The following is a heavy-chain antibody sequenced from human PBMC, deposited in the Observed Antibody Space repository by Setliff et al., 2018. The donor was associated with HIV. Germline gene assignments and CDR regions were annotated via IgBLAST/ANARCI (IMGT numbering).Heavy chain of an antibody. V-gene: IGHV3-64*04. D-gene: IGHD3-10*01. Sequence: GGSLRLSCSASGFTFSSNAMHWVRQAPGKGLEYVSSISSNGGSTNYADSVKGRFTISRDNAKNSLYLQMNSLRAEDTAVYYCSSHYGSGTSYWGQGTLVTVSS. CDR3: SSHYGSGTSY. CDR2: ISSNGGST. CDR1: GFTFSSNA. J-gene: IGHJ4*02.